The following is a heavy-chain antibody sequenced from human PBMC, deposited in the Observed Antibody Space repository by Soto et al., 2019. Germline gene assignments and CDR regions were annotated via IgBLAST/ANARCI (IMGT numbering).Heavy chain of an antibody. Sequence: PGESLNISCRASGYLFSSYWIAWVRQLPGKGLEWMGIIYPGDSDIRYSPSFQGQVTISADKSNNTAYLQWSSLKASDTAMYYCARHNYYDSSGYYDDYHYLDMDVWGQGTTVTVSS. J-gene: IGHJ6*02. CDR3: ARHNYYDSSGYYDDYHYLDMDV. CDR1: GYLFSSYW. D-gene: IGHD3-22*01. V-gene: IGHV5-51*01. CDR2: IYPGDSDI.